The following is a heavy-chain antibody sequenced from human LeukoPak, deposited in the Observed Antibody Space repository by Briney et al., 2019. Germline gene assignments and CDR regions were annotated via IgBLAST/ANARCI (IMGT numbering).Heavy chain of an antibody. V-gene: IGHV1-18*01. CDR2: ISGYNGNT. J-gene: IGHJ4*02. D-gene: IGHD5-18*01. Sequence: ASVKVSCKASGYNLISYGISWVRQAPGQGLEWMGWISGYNGNTNYAQNVQGRVTMTTDTSTSTAYMELRSLRSDDTAVYFCARSLGGGNSFPLGYWGQGTLVTVSS. CDR3: ARSLGGGNSFPLGY. CDR1: GYNLISYG.